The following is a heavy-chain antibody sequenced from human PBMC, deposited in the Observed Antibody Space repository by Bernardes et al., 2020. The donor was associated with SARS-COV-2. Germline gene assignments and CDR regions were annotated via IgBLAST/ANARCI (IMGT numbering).Heavy chain of an antibody. CDR3: ARDCSSAGCLYYYGMDV. CDR1: GFTFNDYA. CDR2: ISGNSATI. Sequence: GGSLRLSCAASGFTFNDYAMNWVRQAPGKGLEWGAYISGNSATIYYADSVKGGFTISRDNGKNSLYLQMSSLTDEDTALYYCARDCSSAGCLYYYGMDVWGQGTTVTVSS. V-gene: IGHV3-48*02. D-gene: IGHD2-15*01. J-gene: IGHJ6*02.